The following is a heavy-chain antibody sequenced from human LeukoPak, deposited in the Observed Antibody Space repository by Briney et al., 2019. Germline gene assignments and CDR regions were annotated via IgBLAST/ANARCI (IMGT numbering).Heavy chain of an antibody. J-gene: IGHJ4*02. D-gene: IGHD3-22*01. CDR3: ARWYYYETSGLYYGSFDY. CDR1: GFTFSSYG. Sequence: GGSLRLSCAASGFTFSSYGMSWVRQAPGKGLQWVSVIIGSGSSTYYADSVKGRFTISRDNSRNTLYLQMNSLRAEDTAVYYCARWYYYETSGLYYGSFDYWGQGTLVTVSS. V-gene: IGHV3-23*01. CDR2: IIGSGSST.